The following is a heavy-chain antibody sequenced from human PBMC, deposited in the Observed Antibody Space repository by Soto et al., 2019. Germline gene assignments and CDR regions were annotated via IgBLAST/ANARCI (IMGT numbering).Heavy chain of an antibody. J-gene: IGHJ3*02. D-gene: IGHD1-26*01. V-gene: IGHV2-5*01. CDR2: IYWNDDK. CDR1: GFSLSTRAVG. Sequence: SGPTLVNPTQTLTLTCTFSGFSLSTRAVGVGSIHQPPGKALEWLALIYWNDDKRYSPSLKNRLTITKDTSKNHVVLTMANMDPVDTATYYCAHRHELGSFDIWGQGTKVTVSS. CDR3: AHRHELGSFDI.